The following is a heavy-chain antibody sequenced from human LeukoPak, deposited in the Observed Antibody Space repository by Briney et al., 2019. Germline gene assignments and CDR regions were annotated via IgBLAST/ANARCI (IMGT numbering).Heavy chain of an antibody. Sequence: GGSLRLSCAASGFTFSSYAMHWVRQAPGKGLEWVAVLSYDGTNKYYADSVKDRFTISRDNFKNTLYLQMNSLRAEDTAVYYCAKSGSYYLALFDYWGQGTLVTVSS. V-gene: IGHV3-30-3*01. D-gene: IGHD3-10*01. J-gene: IGHJ4*02. CDR3: AKSGSYYLALFDY. CDR2: LSYDGTNK. CDR1: GFTFSSYA.